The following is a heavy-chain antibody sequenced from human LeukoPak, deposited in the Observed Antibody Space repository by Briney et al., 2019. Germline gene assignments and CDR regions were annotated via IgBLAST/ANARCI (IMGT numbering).Heavy chain of an antibody. CDR1: GGSISSYH. CDR3: ARLVHSIYSYGYSAGVDV. D-gene: IGHD3-22*01. V-gene: IGHV4-59*08. Sequence: SETLSLTCTVSGGSISSYHWSWIPQPPGKGLEWIGYIYYSGSTNYNPSLKSRVTISVDTSKNQFYLKLSSVPAADTAVYYCARLVHSIYSYGYSAGVDVWGQGTTVTVSS. J-gene: IGHJ6*02. CDR2: IYYSGST.